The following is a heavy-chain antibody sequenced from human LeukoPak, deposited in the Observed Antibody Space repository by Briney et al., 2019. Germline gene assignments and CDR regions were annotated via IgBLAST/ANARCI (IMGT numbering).Heavy chain of an antibody. Sequence: PGGSLRLSCAASGFTVSSNYMSWVRQAPGKGREWVSFIYSGGSTYYADSVKGRFTISRDNSKNTLYLQMNSLRAEDTGVYYCARGSRANGMATTDNPSGWGQGTLVTVSS. D-gene: IGHD5-24*01. J-gene: IGHJ4*02. CDR3: ARGSRANGMATTDNPSG. CDR2: IYSGGST. V-gene: IGHV3-53*01. CDR1: GFTVSSNY.